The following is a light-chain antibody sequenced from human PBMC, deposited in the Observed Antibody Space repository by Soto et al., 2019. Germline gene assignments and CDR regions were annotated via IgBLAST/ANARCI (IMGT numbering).Light chain of an antibody. V-gene: IGLV4-69*01. CDR3: QTWGTGFQV. CDR2: LNNDGSH. J-gene: IGLJ2*01. Sequence: QLVLTQSPSASASLGASVKLTCTLSSGLSSYAIAWHQKQPGKSPRYLMDLNNDGSHTKGDGIPDRFSGSSSGAERYLIISSLQSEDEADYYCQTWGTGFQVFGGGTKLTVL. CDR1: SGLSSYA.